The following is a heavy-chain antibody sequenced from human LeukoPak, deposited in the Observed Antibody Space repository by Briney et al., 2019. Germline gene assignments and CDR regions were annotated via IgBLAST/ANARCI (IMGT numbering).Heavy chain of an antibody. CDR1: GGSISSGGYY. Sequence: SETLSLTCTVSGGSISSGGYYWSWIRQHPGKGLEWIGYIYYSGSTYYNPSLKSRVTISVDTSKNQFSLKLSSVTAADTAVYYCARGRSLLWFGELLYFDYWGQGTLVTVSS. J-gene: IGHJ4*02. CDR2: IYYSGST. CDR3: ARGRSLLWFGELLYFDY. V-gene: IGHV4-31*03. D-gene: IGHD3-10*01.